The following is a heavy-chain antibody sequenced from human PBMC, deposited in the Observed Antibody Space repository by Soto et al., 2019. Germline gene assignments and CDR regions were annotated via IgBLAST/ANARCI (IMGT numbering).Heavy chain of an antibody. Sequence: QVQLVQSGAEVKKPGSSVKVSCKASGGTFSSYTISWVRQAPGQGLEWMGRIIPILGIANYAQKFQDRVTITADKSTSTAYMELSSLRSEDTAVYYCARELGYSYGQGYYFDYWGQGTLVTVSS. D-gene: IGHD5-18*01. V-gene: IGHV1-69*08. CDR1: GGTFSSYT. CDR3: ARELGYSYGQGYYFDY. CDR2: IIPILGIA. J-gene: IGHJ4*02.